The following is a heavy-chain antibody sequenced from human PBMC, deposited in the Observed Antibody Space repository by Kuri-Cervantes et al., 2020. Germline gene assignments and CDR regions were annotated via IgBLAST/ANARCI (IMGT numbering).Heavy chain of an antibody. J-gene: IGHJ4*02. CDR3: ARVPWTAVAD. D-gene: IGHD6-19*01. Sequence: GGSPRLSCAASGFTFSSYAMHWVRQAPGKGLEWVANIKEDGSEKYYVDSVKGRFTISRDNAKNSLYLQVNSLRAEDTAVYYCARVPWTAVADWGQGTLVTVSS. V-gene: IGHV3-7*01. CDR1: GFTFSSYA. CDR2: IKEDGSEK.